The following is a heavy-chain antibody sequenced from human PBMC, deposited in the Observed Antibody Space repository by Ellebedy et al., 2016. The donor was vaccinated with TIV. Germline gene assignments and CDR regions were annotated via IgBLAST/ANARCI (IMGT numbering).Heavy chain of an antibody. V-gene: IGHV5-51*01. D-gene: IGHD6-13*01. CDR3: GRRIASGSHWFDP. Sequence: GESLKISCKGSGYSFTSYWIGWVRQMPGKGLEWMGIIYPGDSDTRYSPSFQGQVTISADKSISTAYLQWNSLKASDTAIYYCGRRIASGSHWFDPWGQGTLVTVSS. CDR2: IYPGDSDT. J-gene: IGHJ5*02. CDR1: GYSFTSYW.